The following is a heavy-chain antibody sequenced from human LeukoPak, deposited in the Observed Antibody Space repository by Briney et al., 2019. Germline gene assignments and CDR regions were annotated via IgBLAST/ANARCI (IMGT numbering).Heavy chain of an antibody. CDR1: GFTFSSYS. Sequence: GGSLRLSCAASGFTFSSYSMNWVRQAPGKGLEWVSSISSSSSYIYYADSVKGRFTISRDNAKNSLYLQMNSLRAEDTAVYYCARGEAVAATYYYYYYMDVWGKGTTVTISS. CDR3: ARGEAVAATYYYYYYMDV. CDR2: ISSSSSYI. V-gene: IGHV3-21*01. J-gene: IGHJ6*03. D-gene: IGHD6-19*01.